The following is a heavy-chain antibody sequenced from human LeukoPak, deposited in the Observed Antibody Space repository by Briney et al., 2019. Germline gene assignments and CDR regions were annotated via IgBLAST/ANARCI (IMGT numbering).Heavy chain of an antibody. J-gene: IGHJ3*02. V-gene: IGHV3-74*01. CDR1: GFTFSSYW. CDR2: INSDGSST. CDR3: AKATGGSYRTSGAFDI. Sequence: GGSLRLSCAASGFTFSSYWMHWVRQAPGKGLVWVSRINSDGSSTSYADSVKGRFTISRDNAKNSLYLQMNSLRAEDMALYYCAKATGGSYRTSGAFDIWGQGTMVTVSS. D-gene: IGHD1-26*01.